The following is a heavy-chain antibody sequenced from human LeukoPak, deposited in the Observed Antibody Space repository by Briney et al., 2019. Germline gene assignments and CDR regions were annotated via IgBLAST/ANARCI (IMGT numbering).Heavy chain of an antibody. CDR1: GFTFSSSA. J-gene: IGHJ6*02. CDR2: ISYDESNK. V-gene: IGHV3-30*03. Sequence: GGSLRLSCAASGFTFSSSAMHWVRQAPAKGLEWGAVISYDESNKYYADSVKGRFTISRDNSKNTLYLQMNSLRAEDTAVYYCARGTDTKPFWSGYWVDVWGQGTTVTVSS. CDR3: ARGTDTKPFWSGYWVDV. D-gene: IGHD3-3*01.